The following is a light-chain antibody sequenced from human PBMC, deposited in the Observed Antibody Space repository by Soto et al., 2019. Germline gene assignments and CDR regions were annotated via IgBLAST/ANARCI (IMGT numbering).Light chain of an antibody. V-gene: IGKV3-20*01. CDR2: GAS. CDR3: QQYGSLPLT. Sequence: ESGLTQSPGTLSLSPGQRATLSCRASQRVFNNYIGWYQQKPGKAPRRLIYGASSRATGIPARFSGSGSGTDFTLTISGLEAEDFAVYYCQQYGSLPLTFGEGTKVDI. CDR1: QRVFNNY. J-gene: IGKJ1*01.